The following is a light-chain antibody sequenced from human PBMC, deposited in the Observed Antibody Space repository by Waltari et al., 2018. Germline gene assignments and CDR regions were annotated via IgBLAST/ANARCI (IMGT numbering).Light chain of an antibody. V-gene: IGKV1-5*03. J-gene: IGKJ1*01. Sequence: DIQMTQSPSTLSASVGDRVTITCRASQSISTWLAWYQQKPGKAPKVLSYKASSLESGVPSRFHGSGSGTEFTLTISSLQPDDFATYYCQHYNSYWAFGQGTKVEIK. CDR3: QHYNSYWA. CDR1: QSISTW. CDR2: KAS.